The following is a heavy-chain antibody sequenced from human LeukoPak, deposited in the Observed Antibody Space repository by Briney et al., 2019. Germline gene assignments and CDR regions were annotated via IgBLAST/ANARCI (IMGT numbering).Heavy chain of an antibody. CDR3: ARGGARYLDS. CDR1: GFSFSSCT. Sequence: GGSLRLSCVASGFSFSSCTMSWVRQAPGKGLEWVAKMKEDGSDIHYVDSVKGRFTICRDNAKNSLCLQMSSLRVEDTAVYYCARGGARYLDSWGQGILVTVSS. CDR2: MKEDGSDI. J-gene: IGHJ4*02. V-gene: IGHV3-7*01. D-gene: IGHD3-9*01.